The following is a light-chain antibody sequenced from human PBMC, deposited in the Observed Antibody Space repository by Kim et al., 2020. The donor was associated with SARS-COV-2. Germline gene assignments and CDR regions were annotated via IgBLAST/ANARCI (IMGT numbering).Light chain of an antibody. Sequence: QPVLTQPPSASGTPGQRVTMSCYGSNSNIGKNAVNWYQQLPGTAPKLILYINSQRPSGVPDRFSGSKSGTSASLAISGLQSEDEADYYCATWDASLNVWVFGGGTQLTVL. CDR2: INS. J-gene: IGLJ3*02. CDR3: ATWDASLNVWV. V-gene: IGLV1-44*01. CDR1: NSNIGKNA.